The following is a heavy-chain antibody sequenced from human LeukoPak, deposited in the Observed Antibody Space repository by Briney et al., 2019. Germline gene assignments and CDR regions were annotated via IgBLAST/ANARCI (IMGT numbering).Heavy chain of an antibody. CDR1: GFIFSSAW. J-gene: IGHJ6*02. Sequence: TAGGSLRLSCAASGFIFSSAWMNWVRQAPGKGLEWVARIKTKSDGVTTDYAPLVKVRTTISRDDSKNTLYLQMNSLKTEDTAVYYCTTPYSSGWVGYYYYGMDVWGQGTTVTVSS. CDR3: TTPYSSGWVGYYYYGMDV. V-gene: IGHV3-15*07. CDR2: IKTKSDGVTT. D-gene: IGHD6-19*01.